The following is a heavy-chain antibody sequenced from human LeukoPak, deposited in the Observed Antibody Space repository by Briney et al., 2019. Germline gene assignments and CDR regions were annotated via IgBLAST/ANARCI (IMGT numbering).Heavy chain of an antibody. CDR1: GGSISSSSYY. CDR2: IYYSGST. Sequence: SETLSLTCTVSGGSISSSSYYWGWIRQPPGKGLEWIGSIYYSGSTYYNPSLNSRVAISVDTSKNQFSLKLSSVTAADTAVYYCARAIKTFYDFWSGNYNDWGQGTLVTVSS. CDR3: ARAIKTFYDFWSGNYND. V-gene: IGHV4-39*07. J-gene: IGHJ4*02. D-gene: IGHD3-3*01.